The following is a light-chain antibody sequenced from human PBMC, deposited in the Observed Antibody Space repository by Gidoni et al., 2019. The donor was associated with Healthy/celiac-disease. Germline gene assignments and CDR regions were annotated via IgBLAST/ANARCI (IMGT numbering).Light chain of an antibody. CDR3: VAWDDSLNGWV. J-gene: IGLJ3*02. V-gene: IGLV1-44*01. CDR1: SSNIGSNT. CDR2: SNN. Sequence: QSVLTQPPSASGTPGQRVTISCSGSSSNIGSNTVHWYQQLPGTAPKLLIYSNNQLPSGVPDRVSGSKSGTAASLAISGLQSEDEADYYCVAWDDSLNGWVFGGGTKLTVL.